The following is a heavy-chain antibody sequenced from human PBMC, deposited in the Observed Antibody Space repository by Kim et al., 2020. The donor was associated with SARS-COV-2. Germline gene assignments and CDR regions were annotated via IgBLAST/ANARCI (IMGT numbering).Heavy chain of an antibody. CDR3: AAAPRFGAYGMDV. J-gene: IGHJ6*02. D-gene: IGHD3-10*01. V-gene: IGHV1-58*01. Sequence: NSAQSLQGRVALTRDMSTTTAYMELSSLRSEDTAVYYCAAAPRFGAYGMDVWGQGTTVIVSS.